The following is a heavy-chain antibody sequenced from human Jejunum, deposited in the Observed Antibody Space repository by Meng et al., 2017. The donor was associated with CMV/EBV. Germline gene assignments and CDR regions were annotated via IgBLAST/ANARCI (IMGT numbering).Heavy chain of an antibody. Sequence: FSFSSYGMHWVRQVPGKGLVWVSRISPDGGTTYYAGSVKGRFTISRDNAKNTLYVQMNSLRAEDTAVYYCVRGWGEGYNEGWWFDPRGQGTLVTVSS. CDR2: ISPDGGTT. CDR1: FSFSSYG. V-gene: IGHV3-74*01. J-gene: IGHJ5*02. D-gene: IGHD5-24*01. CDR3: VRGWGEGYNEGWWFDP.